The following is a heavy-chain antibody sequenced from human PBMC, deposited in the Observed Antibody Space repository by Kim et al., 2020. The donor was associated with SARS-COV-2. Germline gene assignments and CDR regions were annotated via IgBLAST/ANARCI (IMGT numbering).Heavy chain of an antibody. D-gene: IGHD6-19*01. CDR1: GFTFSTNA. J-gene: IGHJ4*01. CDR2: ISPSGGDS. CDR3: AKELVSRSSLSFDY. V-gene: IGHV3-23*01. Sequence: GGSLRLSWAASGFTFSTNAMAWVRQAPGKGPEWVSAISPSGGDSYYADSVKGRFSTSRDNSKNTLYLQMNSLRVEDTAIYYCAKELVSRSSLSFDYWG.